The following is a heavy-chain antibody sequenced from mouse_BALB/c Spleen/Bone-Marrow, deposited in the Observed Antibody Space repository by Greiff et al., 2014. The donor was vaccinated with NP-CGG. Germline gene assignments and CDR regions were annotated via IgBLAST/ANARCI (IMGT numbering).Heavy chain of an antibody. CDR3: ARSNYPAWFAY. Sequence: VQLQQSGAELAKPGASVKMSCKASGYTFTSYWMHWVKQRPGQGLEWIGYINPSTGYTEYNQKFKDKATLTADKSSSTAYMQLSSLTSEDSAVYYCARSNYPAWFAYWGQGTLVTVFA. V-gene: IGHV1-7*01. CDR1: GYTFTSYW. D-gene: IGHD2-5*01. J-gene: IGHJ3*01. CDR2: INPSTGYT.